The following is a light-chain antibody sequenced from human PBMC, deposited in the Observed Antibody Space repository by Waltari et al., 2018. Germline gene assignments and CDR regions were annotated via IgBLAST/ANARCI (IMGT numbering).Light chain of an antibody. CDR3: QQYSSFPLS. V-gene: IGKV1-5*03. CDR2: KAS. J-gene: IGKJ4*01. CDR1: QSISIW. Sequence: DIQMTQSPPTLSASVGDRVTVTCRASQSISIWLAWYQQKPGKAPNLLIYKASTLDSGGPSRFSGSASGTEFTLTISSLQAEDFGTYYCQQYSSFPLSFGGGTNIVIK.